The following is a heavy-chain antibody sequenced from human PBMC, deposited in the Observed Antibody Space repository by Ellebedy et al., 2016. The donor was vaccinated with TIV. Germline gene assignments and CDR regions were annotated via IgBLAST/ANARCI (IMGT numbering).Heavy chain of an antibody. J-gene: IGHJ4*02. CDR3: ASIAVAGTVPDY. CDR1: GGTFSSYA. D-gene: IGHD6-19*01. Sequence: SVKVSCXASGGTFSSYAISWVRQAPGQGLEWMGGIIPIFGTANYAQKFQGRVTITADESTSTAYMELSSLRSEDTAVYYCASIAVAGTVPDYWGQGTLVTVSS. CDR2: IIPIFGTA. V-gene: IGHV1-69*13.